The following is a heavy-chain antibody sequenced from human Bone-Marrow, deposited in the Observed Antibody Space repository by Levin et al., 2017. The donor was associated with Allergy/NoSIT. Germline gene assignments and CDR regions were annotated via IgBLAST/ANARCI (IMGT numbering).Heavy chain of an antibody. CDR1: GDTFSSNS. D-gene: IGHD2-2*03. CDR2: LIPTFGTP. V-gene: IGHV1-69*06. CDR3: ARDLGYLGPINWFDS. J-gene: IGHJ5*01. Sequence: SVKVSCTASGDTFSSNSISWVRQAPGQGLEWMGGLIPTFGTPNYAQKFQDRLTITADTSMTTGFMELRSLTLEDTAVYYCARDLGYLGPINWFDSWGQGTVVIVSS.